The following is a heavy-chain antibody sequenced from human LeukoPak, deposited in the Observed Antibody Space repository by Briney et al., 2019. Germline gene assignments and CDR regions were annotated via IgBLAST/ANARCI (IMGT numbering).Heavy chain of an antibody. CDR1: GGSISSYY. CDR3: GSSTSCSYPHY. J-gene: IGHJ4*02. D-gene: IGHD2-2*01. CDR2: INHSGST. V-gene: IGHV4-34*01. Sequence: SETLSLTCTVSGGSISSYYWSWIRQPAGKGLEWIGEINHSGSTNYNPSLKSRVTISVDTSKNQFSLKLSSVTAADTAVHYCGSSTSCSYPHYWGQGTLVTVSS.